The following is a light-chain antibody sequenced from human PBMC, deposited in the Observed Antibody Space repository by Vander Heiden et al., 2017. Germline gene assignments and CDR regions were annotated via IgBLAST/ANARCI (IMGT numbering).Light chain of an antibody. J-gene: IGLJ1*01. CDR3: SSYTSSSSLYV. CDR2: DVS. CDR1: SSDVGGYNY. V-gene: IGLV2-14*01. Sequence: QSALPQPASVSGSPGQSFTISCTGTSSDVGGYNYVSWYQQHPGKASKLMIYDVSNRPSGVSNRFPGSKSGNTASLTISGLQAEDEADYYCSSYTSSSSLYVFGTGTKVTVL.